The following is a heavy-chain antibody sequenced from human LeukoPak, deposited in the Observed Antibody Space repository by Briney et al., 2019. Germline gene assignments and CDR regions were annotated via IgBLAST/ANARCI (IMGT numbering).Heavy chain of an antibody. D-gene: IGHD6-19*01. CDR2: IYTSGST. CDR1: GGSISSGSYY. Sequence: SETLSLTCTVSGGSISSGSYYWSWIRQPAGKVLEWIGRIYTSGSTNYNPSLKSRVTISVDTSKNQFSLKLSSVTAADTAVYYCARDGNSSGWYALYYMDVWGKGTTVTVSS. CDR3: ARDGNSSGWYALYYMDV. J-gene: IGHJ6*03. V-gene: IGHV4-61*02.